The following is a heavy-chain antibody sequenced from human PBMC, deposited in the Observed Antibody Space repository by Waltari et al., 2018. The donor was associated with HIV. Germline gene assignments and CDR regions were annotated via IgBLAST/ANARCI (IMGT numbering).Heavy chain of an antibody. D-gene: IGHD2-8*01. CDR2: IYYSWST. J-gene: IGHJ4*02. CDR3: AMADIVLMVYAPHFDY. Sequence: QLQLQESGPGLVKPSETLSLTCTVSGGSISSSSYYWGWIRQPPGKGLEWIGSIYYSWSTYYNPSLNSRVTISVDTSKNQFSLKLSSVTDADTAVYYCAMADIVLMVYAPHFDYWGQGTLVTVSS. CDR1: GGSISSSSYY. V-gene: IGHV4-39*01.